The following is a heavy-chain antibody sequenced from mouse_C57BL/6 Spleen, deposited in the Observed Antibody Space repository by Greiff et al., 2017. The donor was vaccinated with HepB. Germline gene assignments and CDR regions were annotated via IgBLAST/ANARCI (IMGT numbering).Heavy chain of an antibody. CDR1: GYAFSSSW. J-gene: IGHJ3*01. V-gene: IGHV1-82*01. Sequence: VQLQESGPELVKPGASVKISCKASGYAFSSSWMNWVKQRPGKGLEWIGRLYPGDGDSNYNGKFKGKATLTADKSSSTAYMQLSSLTSEDSAVYFGARAGYWDGLAYWGQGTRVTVSA. CDR2: LYPGDGDS. CDR3: ARAGYWDGLAY. D-gene: IGHD3-1*01.